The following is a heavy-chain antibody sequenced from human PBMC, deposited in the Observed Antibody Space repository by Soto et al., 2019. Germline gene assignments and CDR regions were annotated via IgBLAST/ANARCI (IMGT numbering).Heavy chain of an antibody. Sequence: QVQLVQSGAEVKKPGASVKVSCKAYGYTFSSCAISWVRLAHGQGLEWMGWISAYNGNTKYAQKLQGRVTMTTDTSTSTAYMELRSLRSDDTAVYYCATDSPPVDHWGQGTLVTVSS. V-gene: IGHV1-18*01. CDR2: ISAYNGNT. CDR1: GYTFSSCA. J-gene: IGHJ4*02. CDR3: ATDSPPVDH.